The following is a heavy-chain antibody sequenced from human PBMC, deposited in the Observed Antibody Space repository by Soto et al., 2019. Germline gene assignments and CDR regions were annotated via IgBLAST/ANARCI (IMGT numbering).Heavy chain of an antibody. CDR2: FDTEVGET. J-gene: IGHJ4*02. D-gene: IGHD3-22*01. Sequence: GASVKVSCKVSGYTLTELSMHWVRQAPGKGLERIRSFDTEVGETIYAQKFQGRVTMTDDTSTDTAYMELSSLRSVVTAVYYCATDPTSGYYYLHYWGQGTLVTVSS. CDR3: ATDPTSGYYYLHY. V-gene: IGHV1-24*01. CDR1: GYTLTELS.